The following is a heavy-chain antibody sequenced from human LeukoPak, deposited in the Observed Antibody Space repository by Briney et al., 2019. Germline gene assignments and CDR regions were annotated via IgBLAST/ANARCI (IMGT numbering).Heavy chain of an antibody. CDR2: IYSGGST. CDR3: ASIYSSGWYYFDY. J-gene: IGHJ4*02. V-gene: IGHV3-53*01. Sequence: GGSLRLSCAASGFTVSSNYMSWVRQAPGKGLEWVSVIYSGGSTYYADSVKGRFTISRDKSKNTLYLQMNSLRAEDTAVYYCASIYSSGWYYFDYWGQGTLVTVSS. CDR1: GFTVSSNY. D-gene: IGHD6-19*01.